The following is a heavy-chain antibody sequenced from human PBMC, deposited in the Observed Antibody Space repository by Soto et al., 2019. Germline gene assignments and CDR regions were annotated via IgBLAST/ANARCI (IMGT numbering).Heavy chain of an antibody. V-gene: IGHV3-30*18. CDR2: ISYDGSNK. D-gene: IGHD1-1*01. CDR3: ANDRDGYNDPFDT. J-gene: IGHJ4*02. Sequence: QVQLVESGGGVVQPGRSLRLSCAASGFTFSSHGMLWVREAAGKGLEWVAVISYDGSNKYYADSVKGRFTISRDNSKNSLFLQMNSLRAEYTAVYLCANDRDGYNDPFDTWGQALLVTVSS. CDR1: GFTFSSHG.